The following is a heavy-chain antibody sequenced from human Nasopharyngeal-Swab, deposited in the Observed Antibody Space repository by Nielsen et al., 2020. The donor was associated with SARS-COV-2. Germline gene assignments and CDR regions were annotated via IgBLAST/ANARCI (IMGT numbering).Heavy chain of an antibody. J-gene: IGHJ3*02. CDR2: IKQDGSEK. V-gene: IGHV3-7*05. Sequence: GESLKISCAASGFTFSSYWMSWVRQAPGKGLEWVANIKQDGSEKYYVDSVKGRFIISRDKAKNSLYLQMNSMRAEDTAVYYCARWAGWDPDAFDIWGQGTMVTVSS. CDR1: GFTFSSYW. CDR3: ARWAGWDPDAFDI. D-gene: IGHD1-26*01.